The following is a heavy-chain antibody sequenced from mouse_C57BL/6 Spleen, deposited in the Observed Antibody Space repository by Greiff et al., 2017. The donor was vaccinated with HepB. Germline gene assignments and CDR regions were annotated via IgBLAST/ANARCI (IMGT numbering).Heavy chain of an antibody. J-gene: IGHJ3*01. CDR1: GFTFSSYT. Sequence: EVQRVESGGGLVKPGGSLKLSCAASGFTFSSYTMSWVRQTPEKRLEWVATISGGGGNNYYPDSVKGRVTISRDNAKNTLYLQMSSLRSEDTALYYCARQGDYGSSPAWFAYWGQGTLVTVSA. D-gene: IGHD1-1*01. CDR2: ISGGGGNN. CDR3: ARQGDYGSSPAWFAY. V-gene: IGHV5-9*01.